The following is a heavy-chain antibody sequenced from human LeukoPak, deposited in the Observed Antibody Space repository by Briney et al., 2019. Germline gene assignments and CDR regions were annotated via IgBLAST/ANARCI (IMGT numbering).Heavy chain of an antibody. V-gene: IGHV4-34*01. D-gene: IGHD6-6*01. CDR3: ARGAKSSSSSFRWFDP. J-gene: IGHJ5*02. Sequence: SETLSLTCAAYGGSFSGYYWSWIRQPPGKGLEWIGEINHSGSTNYNPSLKSRVTISVDTSKNQFSLKLSSVTAADTAVYYCARGAKSSSSSFRWFDPWGQGTLVTVSS. CDR1: GGSFSGYY. CDR2: INHSGST.